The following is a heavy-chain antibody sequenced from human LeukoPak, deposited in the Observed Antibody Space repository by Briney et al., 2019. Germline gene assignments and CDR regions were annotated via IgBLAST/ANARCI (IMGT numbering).Heavy chain of an antibody. CDR3: ATGYDSWSYYRY. Sequence: PPETLSLTCAVYGGSFSGNYWSWVRQPPGKGLEWIGEINRGGDTIYNPSLKSRVTISLDTSKNQFFLKLSSVTAADTAVYYCATGYDSWSYYRYWGQGTRDRVSS. CDR1: GGSFSGNY. CDR2: INRGGDT. J-gene: IGHJ4*02. V-gene: IGHV4-34*01. D-gene: IGHD3-10*01.